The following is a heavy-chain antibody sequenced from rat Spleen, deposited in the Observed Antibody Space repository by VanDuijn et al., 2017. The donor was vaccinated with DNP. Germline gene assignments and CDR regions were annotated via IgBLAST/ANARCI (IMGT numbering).Heavy chain of an antibody. V-gene: IGHV5-31*01. Sequence: EVQLVESGGDLVQPGRSLKLSCVVSGFTFNKYWMTWIRQVPGKGLEWVASITSSGGSTYYPDSVKGRFTISRDNAKNTLYLQMNSLRSEDTATYYCARDLYILRSNYFDYWGQGVMVTVSS. CDR3: ARDLYILRSNYFDY. J-gene: IGHJ2*01. CDR1: GFTFNKYW. D-gene: IGHD1-6*01. CDR2: ITSSGGST.